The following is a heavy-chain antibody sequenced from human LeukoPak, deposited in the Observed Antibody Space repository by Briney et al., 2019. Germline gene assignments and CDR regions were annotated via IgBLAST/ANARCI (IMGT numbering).Heavy chain of an antibody. CDR3: ARGLVVPAAIGGYYYGMDV. CDR2: MNPNRGNT. Sequence: ASVKVSCKASVYTFTSYDINWVRQATGQGLEWMGWMNPNRGNTGYAQKSQGRVTMTRNTSISTAYMELSSLRSEDTAVYYCARGLVVPAAIGGYYYGMDVWGQGTTVTVSS. CDR1: VYTFTSYD. V-gene: IGHV1-8*01. J-gene: IGHJ6*02. D-gene: IGHD2-2*02.